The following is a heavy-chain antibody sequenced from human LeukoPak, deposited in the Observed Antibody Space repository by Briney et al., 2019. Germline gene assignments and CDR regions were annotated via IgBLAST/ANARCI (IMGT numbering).Heavy chain of an antibody. V-gene: IGHV3-33*08. D-gene: IGHD3-22*01. Sequence: SGGSLRLSCAASGFTFNSYSMHWVRQAPGKGLEWVSAIWNNGSDTYYADSVKGRFTISGDNPKNTLYRQMNGLRAEDTAVYYWVRGQKYSYGTSAYKRDAFDIWGQGTMVPVSS. J-gene: IGHJ3*02. CDR1: GFTFNSYS. CDR2: IWNNGSDT. CDR3: VRGQKYSYGTSAYKRDAFDI.